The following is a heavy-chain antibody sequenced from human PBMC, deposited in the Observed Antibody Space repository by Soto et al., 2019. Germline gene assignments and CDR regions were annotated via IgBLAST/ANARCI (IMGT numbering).Heavy chain of an antibody. D-gene: IGHD3-22*01. CDR1: GYSLRGNY. Sequence: ASVKVSCKASGYSLRGNYIHWVRQTPGQGLEWMGWINPNSSGTVYAQKFQGRVTMTRDTSLTTVYMQLNRLTPDDSAVYYCARDLIVDGPDNYAMDVWAQGTTVTVSS. CDR3: ARDLIVDGPDNYAMDV. V-gene: IGHV1-2*02. CDR2: INPNSSGT. J-gene: IGHJ6*02.